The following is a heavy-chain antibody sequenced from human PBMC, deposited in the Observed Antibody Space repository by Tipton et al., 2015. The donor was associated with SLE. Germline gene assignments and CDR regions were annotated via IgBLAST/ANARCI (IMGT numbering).Heavy chain of an antibody. CDR2: IYYSGST. J-gene: IGHJ3*02. Sequence: TLSLTCTVSGGSISSGGYYWSWIRQHPGKGLEWIGYIYYSGSTYYNPSLKSRVTISVDTSKNQFSLKLSSVTAADTAVYYCARGVTVVGAFDTWGQGTMVTVSS. V-gene: IGHV4-31*03. D-gene: IGHD3-22*01. CDR3: ARGVTVVGAFDT. CDR1: GGSISSGGYY.